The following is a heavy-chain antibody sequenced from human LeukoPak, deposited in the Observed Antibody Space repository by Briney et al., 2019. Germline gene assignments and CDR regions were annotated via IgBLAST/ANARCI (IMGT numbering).Heavy chain of an antibody. CDR1: GFTFSSYW. CDR3: VRGQLWSYYHDY. D-gene: IGHD5-18*01. J-gene: IGHJ4*02. Sequence: LGGSLRLSCAASGFTFSSYWLHWVRQAPGKGPVWVSRIKGDERSTNYADSVRGRFSISRDNAKNTVYLEMNSLRAEDTAVYYCVRGQLWSYYHDYWGQGTLVTVSS. V-gene: IGHV3-74*01. CDR2: IKGDERST.